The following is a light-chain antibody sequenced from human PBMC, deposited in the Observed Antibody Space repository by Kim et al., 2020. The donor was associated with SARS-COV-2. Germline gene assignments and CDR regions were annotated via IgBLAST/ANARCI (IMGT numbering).Light chain of an antibody. CDR3: AAWDDSLNVL. CDR2: GNN. Sequence: ELTQPPSASGTPGQRVTISCSGSSSNIGSNAVNWYRQLPGTAPKLLIYGNNQRPSGVPDRFSGSRSGTSASLAISCLLSEDEAHYYCAAWDDSLNVLFGGGTQLTVL. J-gene: IGLJ3*02. V-gene: IGLV1-44*01. CDR1: SSNIGSNA.